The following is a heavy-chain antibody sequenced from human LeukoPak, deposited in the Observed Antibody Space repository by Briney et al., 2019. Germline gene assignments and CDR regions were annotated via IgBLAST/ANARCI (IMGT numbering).Heavy chain of an antibody. J-gene: IGHJ4*02. Sequence: GGSLRLSCAASGFTFSNYGMHWVRQAPGKGLEWVAVMSYDGSNKYYADSVKGRFTISRDDSKNMLYLQMNSLRVEDTAFYYCARDFCSGGNCYVDSWGQGTLVTVSS. D-gene: IGHD2-15*01. V-gene: IGHV3-30*03. CDR3: ARDFCSGGNCYVDS. CDR1: GFTFSNYG. CDR2: MSYDGSNK.